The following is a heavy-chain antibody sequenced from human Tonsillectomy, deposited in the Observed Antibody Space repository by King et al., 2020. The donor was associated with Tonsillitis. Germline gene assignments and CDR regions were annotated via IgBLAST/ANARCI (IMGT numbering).Heavy chain of an antibody. V-gene: IGHV4-59*01. CDR2: SYDSGST. J-gene: IGHJ2*01. Sequence: VQLQESGPGLVKPSETLSLTCTVSGGSISGYYWSWIRQPPGKGLEWIGYSYDSGSTNYNPSLRSRVTMSLDMSKKQFSLKLSSVTAADTAVYYCARNYGSGSYYNQWYFDLWGRGTLVTVSS. CDR1: GGSISGYY. D-gene: IGHD3-10*01. CDR3: ARNYGSGSYYNQWYFDL.